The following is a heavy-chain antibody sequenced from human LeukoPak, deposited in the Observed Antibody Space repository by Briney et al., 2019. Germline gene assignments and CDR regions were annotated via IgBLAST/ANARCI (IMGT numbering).Heavy chain of an antibody. CDR3: ARALYSDYNRIPFHS. Sequence: GGSLRLSCAASGFSFSTYNMSWVRQAPGKGLEWVSSISSSGGDMFYADSVKGRFTISRDNAKNSLYLQLNSLSAEDTAVYSCARALYSDYNRIPFHSWGQGTLVTVSS. V-gene: IGHV3-21*01. D-gene: IGHD4-11*01. J-gene: IGHJ4*02. CDR1: GFSFSTYN. CDR2: ISSSGGDM.